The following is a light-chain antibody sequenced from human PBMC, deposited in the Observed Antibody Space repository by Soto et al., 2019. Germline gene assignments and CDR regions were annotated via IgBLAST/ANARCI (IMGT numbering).Light chain of an antibody. J-gene: IGKJ5*01. CDR1: QSISTY. CDR3: QQSYMDTIT. CDR2: DAS. V-gene: IGKV1-39*01. Sequence: DTQMTQSPSSLSASVGNRVTITCRASQSISTYLNWYQKKPGKAPNLLIYDASRLQSGVPSRFSGSGGGTDFNLSISSVQTEDFATYLCQQSYMDTITFGQGTRVEIK.